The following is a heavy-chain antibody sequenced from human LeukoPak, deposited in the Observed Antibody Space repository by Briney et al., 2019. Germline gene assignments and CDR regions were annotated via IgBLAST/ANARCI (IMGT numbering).Heavy chain of an antibody. Sequence: PGGSLRLSCAASGFSFSSYARSWVRQAPGKGLGWGSVIYSGGSTYYADSVKGRFTISRDNSKNTLYLQMNSLRAEDTAVYYCARLGATIDYWGQGTLVTVPS. J-gene: IGHJ4*02. CDR1: GFSFSSYA. CDR2: IYSGGST. V-gene: IGHV3-66*01. D-gene: IGHD1-26*01. CDR3: ARLGATIDY.